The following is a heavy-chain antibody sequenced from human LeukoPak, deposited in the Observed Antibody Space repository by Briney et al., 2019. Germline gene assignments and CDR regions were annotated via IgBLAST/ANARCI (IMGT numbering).Heavy chain of an antibody. J-gene: IGHJ4*02. V-gene: IGHV1-46*01. CDR3: ARNPSGSGIPYYFDY. CDR2: INPSGGST. Sequence: ASVKVSCKASGYTFTSYYMHWVRQAPGQGLEWMGIINPSGGSTSYAQKFQGRVTMTRDTSTSTVHMELSSLRSEDTAVYYCARNPSGSGIPYYFDYWGQGTLVTVSS. CDR1: GYTFTSYY. D-gene: IGHD3-10*01.